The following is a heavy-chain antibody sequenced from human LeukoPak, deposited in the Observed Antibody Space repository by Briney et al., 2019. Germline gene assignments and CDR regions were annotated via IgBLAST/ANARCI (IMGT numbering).Heavy chain of an antibody. CDR2: ISTSSIYI. J-gene: IGHJ4*02. V-gene: IGHV3-21*01. CDR3: ARGEWSSSPFDY. Sequence: GGSLRLSCAASGFTFSTYSMNWVRQAPGKGLEWISFISTSSIYIYYADSAKGRFTISRDNARNSLYLQMNSLRAEDTAVYYCARGEWSSSPFDYWGQGTLVTVSS. D-gene: IGHD6-6*01. CDR1: GFTFSTYS.